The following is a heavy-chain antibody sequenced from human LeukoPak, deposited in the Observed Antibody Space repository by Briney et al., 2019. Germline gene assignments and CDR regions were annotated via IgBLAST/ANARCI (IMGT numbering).Heavy chain of an antibody. Sequence: SQTLSLNCAISGDTVSSNSAAWNWIRQSPSRGLEWLGRTYYRSKWYNDYAVSVKSRITINPDTSKNQFSLQLNSVTPEDTAVYYCARGAAAAGYFDYWGQGTLVTVSS. D-gene: IGHD6-13*01. CDR1: GDTVSSNSAA. CDR2: TYYRSKWYN. CDR3: ARGAAAAGYFDY. J-gene: IGHJ4*02. V-gene: IGHV6-1*01.